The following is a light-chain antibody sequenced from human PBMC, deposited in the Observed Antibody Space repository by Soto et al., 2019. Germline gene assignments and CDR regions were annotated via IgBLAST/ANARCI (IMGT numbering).Light chain of an antibody. CDR2: DAS. Sequence: IQLTQSPSSLSASVGDRVTITCRAGPGLSSALAWYQQKPGKAPKLLIYDASSLESGVPSRFSVSGSGTDFTLTISSLQPADFATYYCQQLNSYPYPFGQGTKLAIK. J-gene: IGKJ2*01. CDR3: QQLNSYPYP. V-gene: IGKV1-13*02. CDR1: PGLSSA.